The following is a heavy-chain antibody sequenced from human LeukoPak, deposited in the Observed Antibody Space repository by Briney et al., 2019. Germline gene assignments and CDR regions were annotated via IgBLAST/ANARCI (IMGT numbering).Heavy chain of an antibody. CDR1: GFTFSNYA. V-gene: IGHV3-23*01. D-gene: IGHD3-9*01. CDR2: ITGSGGNT. CDR3: AKWGDYDVLTGYYVSGY. Sequence: SGGSLRLSCAASGFTFSNYAMSWVRQAPGKGLEWVSAITGSGGNTYYADSVKGRFTISRDNSKNTVFLQMNSLRAEDTAVYYCAKWGDYDVLTGYYVSGYWGQGTLVTVSS. J-gene: IGHJ4*02.